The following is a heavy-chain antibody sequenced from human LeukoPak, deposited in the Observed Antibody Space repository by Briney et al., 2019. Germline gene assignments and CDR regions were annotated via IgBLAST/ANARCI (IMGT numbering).Heavy chain of an antibody. CDR3: AREDSGSYVAFDI. J-gene: IGHJ3*02. Sequence: GASVKVSCKASGYTFTGYYMHWVRQAPGQGLEWMGWINPNSGGTNYAQKFQGWVTMTRDTSISTAYMELSRLRPDDTAVYYCAREDSGSYVAFDIWGQGTMVTVSS. D-gene: IGHD1-26*01. CDR1: GYTFTGYY. CDR2: INPNSGGT. V-gene: IGHV1-2*04.